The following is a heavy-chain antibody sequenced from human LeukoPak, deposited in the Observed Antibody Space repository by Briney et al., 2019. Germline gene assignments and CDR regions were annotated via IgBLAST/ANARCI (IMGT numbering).Heavy chain of an antibody. V-gene: IGHV4-39*01. CDR3: ARQQRYYYGSGPQLLSWFDP. D-gene: IGHD3-10*01. CDR1: GGTIGSINYY. J-gene: IGHJ5*02. Sequence: SETLSLTCTVSGGTIGSINYYWAWIRQPPGKGLEWIGTIYYSGSTYHNPSLKSRVTLSTGTSETQFSLKLTSVTAADTAVYYCARQQRYYYGSGPQLLSWFDPWGQGTLVTVSS. CDR2: IYYSGST.